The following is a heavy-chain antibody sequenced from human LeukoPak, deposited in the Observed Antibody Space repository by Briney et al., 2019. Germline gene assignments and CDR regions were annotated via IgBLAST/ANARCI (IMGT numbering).Heavy chain of an antibody. Sequence: PSGTLSLTCAVSGGSISSRNWWSWVRQPPGKGLEWIGEIYHSGSTNYNPSLKTRVTISVDKSKNQFSLKLSSVTAADTAVYYCARVYYSNSYDYWYFDLWGRGTLVTVSS. CDR3: ARVYYSNSYDYWYFDL. CDR2: IYHSGST. CDR1: GGSISSRNW. D-gene: IGHD6-13*01. V-gene: IGHV4-4*02. J-gene: IGHJ2*01.